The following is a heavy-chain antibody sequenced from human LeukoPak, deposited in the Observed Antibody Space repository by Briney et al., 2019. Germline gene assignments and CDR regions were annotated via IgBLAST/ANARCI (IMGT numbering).Heavy chain of an antibody. D-gene: IGHD3-9*01. Sequence: GGSLRLSCAASGFTFSSYGMHWVRQAPGKGLDWVAFIRYDGSNKYYADSVKGRFTISRDNSKNTLYLQMNSLRAEDTAVYYCAKDSIYDILTDYFDYWGQGTLVTVSS. V-gene: IGHV3-30*02. CDR2: IRYDGSNK. CDR3: AKDSIYDILTDYFDY. CDR1: GFTFSSYG. J-gene: IGHJ4*02.